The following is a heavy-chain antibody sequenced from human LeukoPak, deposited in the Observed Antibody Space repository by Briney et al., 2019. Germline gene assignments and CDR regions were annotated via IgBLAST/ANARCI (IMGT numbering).Heavy chain of an antibody. CDR2: INPSGGST. V-gene: IGHV1-46*03. CDR1: GYTFTSYY. D-gene: IGHD3-16*01. J-gene: IGHJ4*02. Sequence: VPSVKVSCKASGYTFTSYYMHWVRQAPEQGLEWMGIINPSGGSTSYAQKFQGRVTMTRDTSTSTVYMELSSLRSEDTAVYYCASGPYVGGYYFDYWGQGTLVTVSS. CDR3: ASGPYVGGYYFDY.